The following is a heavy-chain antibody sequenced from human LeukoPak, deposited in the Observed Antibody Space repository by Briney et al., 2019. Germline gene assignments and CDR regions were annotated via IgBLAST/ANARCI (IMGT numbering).Heavy chain of an antibody. Sequence: GGSLRLSCAASGFTFSSYAMSWIRQAPGKGLEWVSAISGSGGSTYYADSVKGRFTISRDNSKNTLYLQMNSLRAEDTAVYYCAKDSIWQRHFDYWGQGTLVTVSS. CDR3: AKDSIWQRHFDY. D-gene: IGHD3-16*01. CDR2: ISGSGGST. J-gene: IGHJ4*02. V-gene: IGHV3-23*01. CDR1: GFTFSSYA.